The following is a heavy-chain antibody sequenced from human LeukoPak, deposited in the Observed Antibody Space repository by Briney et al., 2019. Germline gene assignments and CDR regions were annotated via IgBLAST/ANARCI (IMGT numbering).Heavy chain of an antibody. J-gene: IGHJ4*02. CDR2: IRSKAYGGTT. D-gene: IGHD6-13*01. CDR1: GFTFGDYA. CDR3: TLFLSWYVDY. V-gene: IGHV3-49*04. Sequence: GGSLRLSCTASGFTFGDYAMSWVRQAPGKGLEWVGFIRSKAYGGTTEYAASVKGRFTISRDDSKSIAYLQMNSLKTEDTAVYYCTLFLSWYVDYWGQGTLVTVSS.